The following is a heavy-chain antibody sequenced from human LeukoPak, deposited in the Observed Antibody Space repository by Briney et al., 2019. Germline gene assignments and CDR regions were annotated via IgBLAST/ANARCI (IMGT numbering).Heavy chain of an antibody. CDR1: GYTFTANY. J-gene: IGHJ4*02. CDR3: ARGSGTSWFDY. CDR2: INPRSGGT. Sequence: RASVKVSCKASGYTFTANYMHWVRQAPGQGLEWMGWINPRSGGTNYGEKFRGRVTMTRDTSITTPYMELSSLRFDDTAVYYCARGSGTSWFDYWGQGTLVTVSS. V-gene: IGHV1-2*02. D-gene: IGHD2-2*01.